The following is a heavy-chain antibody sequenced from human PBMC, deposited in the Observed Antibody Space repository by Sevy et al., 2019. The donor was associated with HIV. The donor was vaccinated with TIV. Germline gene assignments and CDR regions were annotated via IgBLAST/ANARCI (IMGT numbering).Heavy chain of an antibody. J-gene: IGHJ5*02. D-gene: IGHD2-2*01. Sequence: SETLSLTCAVHDGSFSGYYWNWIRQLPGKGLEWIGEINESGIPNYNPSLKSRVTISVDTSKKESSLKLNSVTAADTAVYFCARSPPVVVVPGAPSWFDPWGQGTLVTVSS. CDR1: DGSFSGYY. CDR2: INESGIP. CDR3: ARSPPVVVVPGAPSWFDP. V-gene: IGHV4-34*01.